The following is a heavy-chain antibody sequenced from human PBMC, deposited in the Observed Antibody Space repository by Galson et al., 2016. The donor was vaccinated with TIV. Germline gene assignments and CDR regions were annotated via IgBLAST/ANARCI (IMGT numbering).Heavy chain of an antibody. V-gene: IGHV1-69*13. D-gene: IGHD5-18*01. J-gene: IGHJ4*02. Sequence: SVKVSCKASGGLVSNYAISWVRQAPGQGLEWMGGIIPIFGTTKYAQKFQGRVTMTADESTRIVNMELSSLRSEDTAVYYCAKDPYIYGSYLDHWGQGTLVTVSS. CDR1: GGLVSNYA. CDR2: IIPIFGTT. CDR3: AKDPYIYGSYLDH.